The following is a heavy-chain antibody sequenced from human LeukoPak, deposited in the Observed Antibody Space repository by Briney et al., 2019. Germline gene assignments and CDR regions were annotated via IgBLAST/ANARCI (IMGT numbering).Heavy chain of an antibody. V-gene: IGHV3-30*18. CDR2: ISYDGSNK. CDR3: AKDSDDFWSGYYDRRWVDY. J-gene: IGHJ4*02. Sequence: GGSLRLSCAASGFTFSSYSMNWVRQAPGKGLEWVAVISYDGSNKYYADSVKGRFTISRDNSKNTLYLQMNSLRAEDTAVYYCAKDSDDFWSGYYDRRWVDYWGQGTLVTVSS. CDR1: GFTFSSYS. D-gene: IGHD3-3*01.